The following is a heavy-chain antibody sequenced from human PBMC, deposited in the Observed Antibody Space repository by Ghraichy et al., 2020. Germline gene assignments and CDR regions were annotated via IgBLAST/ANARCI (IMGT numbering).Heavy chain of an antibody. CDR3: ARDPYGDYKYGGTDY. D-gene: IGHD4-17*01. J-gene: IGHJ4*02. Sequence: GSLRLSCSGSGFSFSRHWMSWVRQAPRKGLEWVASIKADGSERHYVDSVKGRFTISRDNADNSVSLEMSSLRAEDTGIYYCARDPYGDYKYGGTDYWGQGTLVAVSS. CDR1: GFSFSRHW. CDR2: IKADGSER. V-gene: IGHV3-7*03.